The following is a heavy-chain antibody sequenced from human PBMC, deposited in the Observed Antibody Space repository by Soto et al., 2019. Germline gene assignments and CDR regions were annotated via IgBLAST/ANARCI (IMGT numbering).Heavy chain of an antibody. V-gene: IGHV3-48*02. D-gene: IGHD5-18*01. J-gene: IGHJ3*01. CDR3: VRDKWEQLWFFDAFNV. CDR1: GFTFSTYS. CDR2: ISSRSTTI. Sequence: EVQLVESGGGLVQPGGSLRLSCVGSGFTFSTYSLNWVRQAPGKGLEWVSYISSRSTTIYYADSVKGRFTISRDDAKNSLYLQMNSLRDDDTAVYYCVRDKWEQLWFFDAFNVWGQGTMVTVSS.